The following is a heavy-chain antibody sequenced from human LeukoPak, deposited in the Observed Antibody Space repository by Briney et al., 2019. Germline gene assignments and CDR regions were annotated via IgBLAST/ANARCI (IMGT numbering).Heavy chain of an antibody. D-gene: IGHD5-18*01. CDR1: GGSISSGGYY. Sequence: PSETLSLTCTVSGGSISSGGYYWSWIRQPPGKGLEWIGYIYHSGSTNYNPSLKSRVTISVDTSKNQFSLKLSSVTAADTAVYYCARADTAMAKDYWGQGTLVTVSS. V-gene: IGHV4-61*08. CDR2: IYHSGST. CDR3: ARADTAMAKDY. J-gene: IGHJ4*02.